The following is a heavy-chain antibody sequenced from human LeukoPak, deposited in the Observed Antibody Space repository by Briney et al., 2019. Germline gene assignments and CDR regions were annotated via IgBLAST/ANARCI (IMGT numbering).Heavy chain of an antibody. J-gene: IGHJ4*02. V-gene: IGHV3-21*01. CDR1: GFTFSSYS. D-gene: IGHD5-24*01. CDR2: ISSSSSYI. CDR3: ARDPGYNPFYFDY. Sequence: GGSLRLSCAASGFTFSSYSMNWVRQAPGKGLECVSSISSSSSYIYYADSVKGRFTISRDNAKNSLYLQMNSLRAEDTAVYYCARDPGYNPFYFDYWGQGTLVTVSS.